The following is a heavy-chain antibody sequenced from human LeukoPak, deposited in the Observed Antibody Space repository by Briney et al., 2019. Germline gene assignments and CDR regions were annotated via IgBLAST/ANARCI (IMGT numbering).Heavy chain of an antibody. V-gene: IGHV4-4*07. CDR1: GGSFSNYY. CDR3: ARQPPQYYGMDV. CDR2: IYTSGST. J-gene: IGHJ6*02. D-gene: IGHD1-14*01. Sequence: SETLSLTCTVSGGSFSNYYWSWIQQPAGKGLEWIGRIYTSGSTNYNPSAKSRVTMSVDTSNNQFSLKLTSVTAADTAVYYCARQPPQYYGMDVWGQGTTVTVSS.